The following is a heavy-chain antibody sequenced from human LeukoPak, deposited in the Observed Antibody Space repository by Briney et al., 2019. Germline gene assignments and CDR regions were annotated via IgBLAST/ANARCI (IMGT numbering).Heavy chain of an antibody. CDR3: ARGYDTTGYFSY. Sequence: VLVTVSCTASGYTFTNYTLNWVRQAPGQGLEWMGWIDTNTGNPTYAQGFIGRFVFSLDTSVTTAYLQISSLKAEDTAVYYCARGYDTTGYFSYWGQGTLVAVSS. J-gene: IGHJ4*02. D-gene: IGHD3-22*01. V-gene: IGHV7-4-1*02. CDR1: GYTFTNYT. CDR2: IDTNTGNP.